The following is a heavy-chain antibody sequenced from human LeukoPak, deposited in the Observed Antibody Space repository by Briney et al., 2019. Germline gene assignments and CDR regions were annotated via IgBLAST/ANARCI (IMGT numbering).Heavy chain of an antibody. V-gene: IGHV3-30*18. J-gene: IGHJ6*02. CDR2: ISYDGSNK. CDR1: GFTFSSYG. D-gene: IGHD4-23*01. CDR3: AKDRPTGVHYYYYGMDV. Sequence: SGGSLRLSCAASGFTFSSYGMHWVRQAPGKGLEWVAVISYDGSNKYYADSVKGRFTISRDNSKNTLYLQMNSLRAEDTAVYYCAKDRPTGVHYYYYGMDVWGQGTMVTVSS.